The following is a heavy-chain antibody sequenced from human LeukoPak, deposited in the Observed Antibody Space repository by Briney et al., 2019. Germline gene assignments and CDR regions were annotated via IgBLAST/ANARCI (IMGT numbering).Heavy chain of an antibody. Sequence: ASVKVSFKASGYTFTGYYLHWVRQAPGQGLEYMGCINPKNGGTNYAQKFQGRVTMTRDTSISTAYMELTRLRSDDTAMYCCANLPLNSGVDYWGQGTLVTVSS. V-gene: IGHV1-2*02. CDR1: GYTFTGYY. J-gene: IGHJ4*02. D-gene: IGHD1-26*01. CDR3: ANLPLNSGVDY. CDR2: INPKNGGT.